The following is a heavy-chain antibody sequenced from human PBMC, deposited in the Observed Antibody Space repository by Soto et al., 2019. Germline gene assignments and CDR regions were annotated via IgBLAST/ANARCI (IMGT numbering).Heavy chain of an antibody. Sequence: HPGGSLRLSCAGSGFTFSSYGMHWVRQAPGNGLEWVAVISSDGSDKYYADSVKGRFTISRDNSKNTLYLQMNSLRAEDTAVYYCAKDRQLLNYYYYSGMDVWGQGTTVTVSS. CDR1: GFTFSSYG. CDR2: ISSDGSDK. D-gene: IGHD2-2*01. CDR3: AKDRQLLNYYYYSGMDV. J-gene: IGHJ6*02. V-gene: IGHV3-30*18.